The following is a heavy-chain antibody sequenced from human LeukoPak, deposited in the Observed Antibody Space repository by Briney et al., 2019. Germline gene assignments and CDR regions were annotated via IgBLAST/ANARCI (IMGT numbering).Heavy chain of an antibody. Sequence: GSLRLSCAASGFTFSSYAMSWVRQAPGKGLEWIGSLYYTGNTYYNPSLKSRVTISVDTSKNQFSLKLSSVTAADTAVYYCARGYYYYMDVWGKGTTVTVSS. CDR1: GFTFSSYA. CDR2: LYYTGNT. CDR3: ARGYYYYMDV. V-gene: IGHV4-38-2*01. J-gene: IGHJ6*03.